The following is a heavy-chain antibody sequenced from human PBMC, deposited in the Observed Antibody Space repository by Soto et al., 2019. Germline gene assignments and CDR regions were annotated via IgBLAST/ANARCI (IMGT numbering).Heavy chain of an antibody. D-gene: IGHD2-2*01. V-gene: IGHV4-34*01. CDR3: ARGRGYCSSTSCYRFDP. J-gene: IGHJ5*02. Sequence: PSETLSLTCAVYGGSFSGYYWSWIRQPPGKGLEWIGEINHSGSTNYNPSLKSRVTISVDTSKNQFSLKLSSVTAADTAVYYCARGRGYCSSTSCYRFDPWGQGTLVTVSS. CDR1: GGSFSGYY. CDR2: INHSGST.